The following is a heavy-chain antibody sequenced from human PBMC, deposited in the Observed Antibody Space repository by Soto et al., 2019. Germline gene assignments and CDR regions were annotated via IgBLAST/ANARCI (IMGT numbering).Heavy chain of an antibody. J-gene: IGHJ4*02. CDR1: GYSFTTYW. V-gene: IGHV5-51*07. D-gene: IGHD4-4*01. Sequence: GESLKISCEGSGYSFTTYWIGWVHQMPGKGLEWMGIIYPADSDTRYSPSFQGQVTISADKSINTAYLQWSSLKASDTAIYYCARHALQAAHQHFDYWGQGTLVTVSS. CDR3: ARHALQAAHQHFDY. CDR2: IYPADSDT.